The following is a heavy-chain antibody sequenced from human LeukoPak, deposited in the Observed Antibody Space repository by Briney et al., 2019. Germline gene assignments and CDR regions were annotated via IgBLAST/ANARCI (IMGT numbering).Heavy chain of an antibody. CDR1: GYTFTSYG. J-gene: IGHJ3*02. V-gene: IGHV1-18*04. CDR3: ARDVDIVVVPAAMEDDAFDI. CDR2: ISAYNGNT. D-gene: IGHD2-2*01. Sequence: ASVKVSCKASGYTFTSYGISWVRQAPGQGLEWMGWISAYNGNTNYAQKLQSRVTMTTDTSTSTAHMELRSLRSDDTAVYYCARDVDIVVVPAAMEDDAFDIWGQGTMVTVSS.